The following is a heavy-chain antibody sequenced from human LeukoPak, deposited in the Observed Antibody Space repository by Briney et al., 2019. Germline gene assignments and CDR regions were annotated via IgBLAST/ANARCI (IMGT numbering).Heavy chain of an antibody. J-gene: IGHJ4*02. D-gene: IGHD4-23*01. Sequence: GRSLRLSCAASGFSFNSYGMHWVRQAPGKGLEWVAAISYDGSNKYYTDSVEGRFTISRDNSKNTLFLQMNSLRGEDTAVYYCAKDRGTTVVIDYWGQGTLVTVSS. V-gene: IGHV3-30*18. CDR3: AKDRGTTVVIDY. CDR2: ISYDGSNK. CDR1: GFSFNSYG.